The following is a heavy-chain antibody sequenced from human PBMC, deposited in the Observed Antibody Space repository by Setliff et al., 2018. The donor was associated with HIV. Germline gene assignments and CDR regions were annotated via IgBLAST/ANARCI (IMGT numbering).Heavy chain of an antibody. CDR2: INPSDGIP. V-gene: IGHV1-46*01. CDR3: TRAFPPMIPAAFDI. J-gene: IGHJ3*02. CDR1: GFSFSRHY. Sequence: ASVKVSCKASGFSFSRHYMHWVRQAPGEGLEWVAMINPSDGIPSYAQKFQDRVVVTRDTSRSIVCMELSSLLSEDTAVYFCTRAFPPMIPAAFDIWGLGTLVT. D-gene: IGHD3-16*01.